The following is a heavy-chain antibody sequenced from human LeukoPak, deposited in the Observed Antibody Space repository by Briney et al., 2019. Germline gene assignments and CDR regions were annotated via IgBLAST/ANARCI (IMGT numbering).Heavy chain of an antibody. D-gene: IGHD5-24*01. V-gene: IGHV3-23*01. Sequence: GGSLRLSCAASGFTFRNYAMSWVRQAPGKGLEWVSTISGSDGNTYFAGSVKGRFTISRDNFKNMLYLQMNSLRAEDTAVYFCAKGRGDGDNLGEPDDASDIWGRGTMVTVSS. CDR1: GFTFRNYA. J-gene: IGHJ3*02. CDR3: AKGRGDGDNLGEPDDASDI. CDR2: ISGSDGNT.